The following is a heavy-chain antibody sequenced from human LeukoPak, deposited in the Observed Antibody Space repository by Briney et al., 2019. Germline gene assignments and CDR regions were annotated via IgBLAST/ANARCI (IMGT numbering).Heavy chain of an antibody. Sequence: ASETLSLTCAVYGGSFSGYYWSWIRQPPGKGLEWIGEINHSGSTNYNPSLKSRVTISVDTSKNQFSLKLSSVTAADTAVYYCARGRFRERYCSSTSCYRCSYGQYYFDYWGQGTLVTVSS. D-gene: IGHD2-2*02. J-gene: IGHJ4*02. V-gene: IGHV4-34*01. CDR3: ARGRFRERYCSSTSCYRCSYGQYYFDY. CDR1: GGSFSGYY. CDR2: INHSGST.